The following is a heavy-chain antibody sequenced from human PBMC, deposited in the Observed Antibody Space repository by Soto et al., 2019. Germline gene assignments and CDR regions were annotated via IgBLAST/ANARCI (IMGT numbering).Heavy chain of an antibody. CDR3: ARLSHVVVVVAATLYFDS. CDR1: GGSISSSSYY. J-gene: IGHJ4*02. D-gene: IGHD2-15*01. CDR2: IYYSEST. Sequence: SETLSLTCTVSGGSISSSSYYWGWIRQPPGKGLEWIGNIYYSESTYYNPSLKSRVTLSVDTSKDQFSLKLSSVTAADTAVYYCARLSHVVVVVAATLYFDSWGQGTLVTVSS. V-gene: IGHV4-39*01.